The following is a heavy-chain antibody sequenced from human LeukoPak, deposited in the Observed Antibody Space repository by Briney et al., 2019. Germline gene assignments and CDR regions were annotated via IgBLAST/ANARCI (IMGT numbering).Heavy chain of an antibody. CDR1: GGSISSSNW. J-gene: IGHJ4*02. CDR3: MVRRASDY. V-gene: IGHV4-4*02. Sequence: PSGTLSLTCAVSGGSISSSNWWSWVRQPPGKGLEWIGEINHSGSTNYNPSLKSRVTISVDTSKNQFSLKLSSVTAADTAVYYAMVRRASDYWGQGTLVTVSS. CDR2: INHSGST. D-gene: IGHD3-10*01.